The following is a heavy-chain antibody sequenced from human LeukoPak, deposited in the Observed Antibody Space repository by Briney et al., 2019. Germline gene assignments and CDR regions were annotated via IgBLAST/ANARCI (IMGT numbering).Heavy chain of an antibody. J-gene: IGHJ4*02. D-gene: IGHD3-9*01. Sequence: GGSLRLSCSASGFTFSSYAMYWVRQAPGKGLEYVSAISSNGGSTYYADSVKGRFTISRDNSKNTLYLQMSSLRAEDTAVYYCVNSEFYDILTGPGGYWGQGTLVTVSS. CDR2: ISSNGGST. CDR1: GFTFSSYA. CDR3: VNSEFYDILTGPGGY. V-gene: IGHV3-64D*06.